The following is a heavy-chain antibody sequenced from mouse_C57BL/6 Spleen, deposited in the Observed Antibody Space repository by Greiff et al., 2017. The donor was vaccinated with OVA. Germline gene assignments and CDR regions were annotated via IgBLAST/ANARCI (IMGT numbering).Heavy chain of an antibody. V-gene: IGHV5-9-1*02. D-gene: IGHD4-1*01. CDR2: ISSGGDYI. CDR1: GFTFSSYA. Sequence: EVNLVESGEGLVKPGGSLKLSCAASGFTFSSYAMSWVRQTPEKRLEWVAYISSGGDYIYYADTVEGRFTISRDNARNTLYLQMSSLKSEDTAMYYCTRGANWDSWFAYWGQGTLVTVSA. J-gene: IGHJ3*01. CDR3: TRGANWDSWFAY.